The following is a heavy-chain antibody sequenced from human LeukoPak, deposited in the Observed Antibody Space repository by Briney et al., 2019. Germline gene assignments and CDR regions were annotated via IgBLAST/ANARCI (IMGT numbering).Heavy chain of an antibody. V-gene: IGHV3-7*03. CDR2: IKQDGSEK. CDR3: AKLPGRAADY. Sequence: PGGSLRLSCAASGFTFSSYWMSWVRQAPGKGLEWVANIKQDGSEKYYVDSVKGRFTISRDNSKNTLYLQMNSLRAEDTAVYYCAKLPGRAADYWGQGTLVTVSS. J-gene: IGHJ4*02. CDR1: GFTFSSYW.